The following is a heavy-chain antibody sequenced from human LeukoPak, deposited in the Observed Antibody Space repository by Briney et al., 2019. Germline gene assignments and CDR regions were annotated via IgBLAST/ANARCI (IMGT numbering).Heavy chain of an antibody. D-gene: IGHD4-17*01. CDR1: GYTFTNYY. CDR3: ARLEVEGAVTPRGDAFDI. CDR2: IDPSAGST. Sequence: ASVKVSCKASGYTFTNYYMHWVRQAPGQGLEWMGVIDPSAGSTTYAQKFQGRVTMTRDTATSTVYMELSSLKASDTAMYYCARLEVEGAVTPRGDAFDIWGQGTMVTVSS. J-gene: IGHJ3*02. V-gene: IGHV1-46*01.